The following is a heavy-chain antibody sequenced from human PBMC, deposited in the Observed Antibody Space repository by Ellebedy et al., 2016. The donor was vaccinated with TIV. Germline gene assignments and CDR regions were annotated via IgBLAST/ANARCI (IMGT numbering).Heavy chain of an antibody. Sequence: MPSETLSLTCTVSGGSISSGGYYWSWIRQHPGKGLEWIGYINYSGSTYYNSSLKSLVTISLDTSKNQFSLRLSSVTAADTAVYYCARLAVTIFRGPRVVDGYALDVWGQGTTVTVSS. CDR3: ARLAVTIFRGPRVVDGYALDV. J-gene: IGHJ6*02. CDR2: INYSGST. V-gene: IGHV4-31*01. D-gene: IGHD3-10*01. CDR1: GGSISSGGYY.